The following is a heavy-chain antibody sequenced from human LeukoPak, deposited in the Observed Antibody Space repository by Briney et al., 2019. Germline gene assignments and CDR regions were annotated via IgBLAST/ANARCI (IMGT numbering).Heavy chain of an antibody. CDR3: AKAYYRGTRRDSLHI. J-gene: IGHJ3*02. D-gene: IGHD1-26*01. Sequence: GGSLRLSCAASGFTFSNYGMHWVRQAPGKGLEWLSFMSFDGSTKYYAESVQGRITISRDISKNTLYLQMNSLRDEDTAVYYCAKAYYRGTRRDSLHIWGQGTMVTVSS. CDR1: GFTFSNYG. V-gene: IGHV3-30*02. CDR2: MSFDGSTK.